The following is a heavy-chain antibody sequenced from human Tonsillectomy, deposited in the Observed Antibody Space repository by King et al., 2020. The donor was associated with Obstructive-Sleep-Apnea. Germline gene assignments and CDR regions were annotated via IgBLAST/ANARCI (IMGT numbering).Heavy chain of an antibody. V-gene: IGHV4-30-2*01. J-gene: IGHJ5*02. Sequence: QLQESGSGLVKPSQTLSLTCAVSGGSISSGGYSWSWIRQPPGKGLEWIGYIYHSGSTYYNPSLKSRVTISVDRSKNQFSLKLSSVTAADTAVYYCARRVGGARPDNWFDPWGQGTLVTVSS. CDR2: IYHSGST. CDR1: GGSISSGGYS. D-gene: IGHD6-6*01. CDR3: ARRVGGARPDNWFDP.